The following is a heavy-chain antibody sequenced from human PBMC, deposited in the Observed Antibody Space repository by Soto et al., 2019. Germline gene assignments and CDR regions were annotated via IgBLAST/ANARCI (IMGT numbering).Heavy chain of an antibody. V-gene: IGHV3-23*01. D-gene: IGHD6-6*01. Sequence: GRSLRLSCAASGFTFSSYDMSWVRQAPGKGLEWVSVISGSGGRTYYADSVKGRFTISRDKSKNTLYLEMNSLRAEDTAVYYCAKSRRGAVRPRPYYYYDMDVWGQGTTVTVSS. CDR3: AKSRRGAVRPRPYYYYDMDV. CDR2: ISGSGGRT. CDR1: GFTFSSYD. J-gene: IGHJ6*02.